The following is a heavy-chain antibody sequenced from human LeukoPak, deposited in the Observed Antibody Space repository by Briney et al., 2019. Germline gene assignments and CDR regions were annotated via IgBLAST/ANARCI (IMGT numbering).Heavy chain of an antibody. CDR3: AKWEYDSSEYYFDY. CDR2: ISGSGGST. J-gene: IGHJ4*02. Sequence: GRSLRLSCAASGFTFSSYGMHWVRQAPGKGLEWVSAISGSGGSTYYADSVKGWFTISRDNSKNTLYLQMNSLRAEGTAVYYCAKWEYDSSEYYFDYWGQGALVTVSS. V-gene: IGHV3-23*01. D-gene: IGHD3-22*01. CDR1: GFTFSSYG.